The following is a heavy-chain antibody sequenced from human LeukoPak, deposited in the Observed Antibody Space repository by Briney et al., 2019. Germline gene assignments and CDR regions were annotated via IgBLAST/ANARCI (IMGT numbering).Heavy chain of an antibody. CDR3: AKDHYYYDSSIGLYYFDY. D-gene: IGHD3-22*01. Sequence: GGTLRLSCAASGFTFSSYGMSWVRQAPGKGLEWVSAISGSGGSTYYADSVKGRFTISRDNSKNTLYLQMNSLRAEDTAVYYCAKDHYYYDSSIGLYYFDYWGQGTLVTVSS. CDR1: GFTFSSYG. V-gene: IGHV3-23*01. J-gene: IGHJ4*02. CDR2: ISGSGGST.